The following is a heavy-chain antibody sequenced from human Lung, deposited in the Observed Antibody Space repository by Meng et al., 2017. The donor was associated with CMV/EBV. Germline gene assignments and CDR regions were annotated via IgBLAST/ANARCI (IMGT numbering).Heavy chain of an antibody. CDR2: ISADNGNT. Sequence: ASXXVSXKASGYTFTGYGATWARQAPGQGLEWMGWISADNGNTKYGQKFQGRVTMTTDTSTSTAYMDLRSLRGDDTAVYYCARATDTLYKLLFSRFPPYYYYGMDVWXQGTTVTVSS. J-gene: IGHJ6*02. CDR1: GYTFTGYG. V-gene: IGHV1-18*04. D-gene: IGHD2-2*01. CDR3: ARATDTLYKLLFSRFPPYYYYGMDV.